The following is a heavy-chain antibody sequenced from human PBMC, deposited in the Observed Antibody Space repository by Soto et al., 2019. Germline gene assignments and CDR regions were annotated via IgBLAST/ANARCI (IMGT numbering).Heavy chain of an antibody. CDR3: ARTLYYGSGSYYPFDY. CDR1: GGTFSSYA. D-gene: IGHD3-10*01. V-gene: IGHV1-69*13. CDR2: IIPIFGTA. Sequence: ASVKVSCKASGGTFSSYAISWVRQAPGQGLEWMGGIIPIFGTANYAQKFQGRVTITADESTSTAYMELSSLRSEDTAVYYCARTLYYGSGSYYPFDYWGQGTLVTVSS. J-gene: IGHJ4*02.